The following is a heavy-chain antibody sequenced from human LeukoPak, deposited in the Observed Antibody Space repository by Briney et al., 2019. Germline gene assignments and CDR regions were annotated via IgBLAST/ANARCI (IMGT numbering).Heavy chain of an antibody. CDR1: GGSIRSYY. CDR2: IYYSGST. Sequence: SETLSLTCTVSGGSIRSYYWSWIWQPPGKGLEWIGYIYYSGSTTYNPSLKSRVTISVDTSKNKFSLKLSSVTAADTAVYYCARVPISTTARGYFDYWGQGTLVTVSS. J-gene: IGHJ4*02. CDR3: ARVPISTTARGYFDY. V-gene: IGHV4-59*01. D-gene: IGHD4-17*01.